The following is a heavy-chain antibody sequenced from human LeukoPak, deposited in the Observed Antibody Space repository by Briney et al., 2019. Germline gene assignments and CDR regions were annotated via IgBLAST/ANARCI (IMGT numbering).Heavy chain of an antibody. CDR2: ISYDGSNK. CDR3: RGEAWFDA. J-gene: IGHJ5*02. Sequence: PGRSLRLSCAASGFTFSSYGMHWVRQAPGKGLEWVAVISYDGSNKYYADSVKGRFTISRDNSKNTLYRQMNSLRAEDTAVYYCRGEAWFDAWGQGTLVTVSS. CDR1: GFTFSSYG. V-gene: IGHV3-30*03.